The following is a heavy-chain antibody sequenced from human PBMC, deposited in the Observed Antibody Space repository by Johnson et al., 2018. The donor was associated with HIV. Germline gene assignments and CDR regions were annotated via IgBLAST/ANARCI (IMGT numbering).Heavy chain of an antibody. CDR2: ISYDGSNK. J-gene: IGHJ3*02. V-gene: IGHV3-30*04. D-gene: IGHD6-13*01. CDR3: ARDGGIAATDAFDI. Sequence: VQLVESGGGVVQPGRSLRLSCAASGFTFSSYAMHWVRQAPGKGLEWVAVISYDGSNKYYADSVKGRFTISRDNSKNTLYLQMNSLRAEDTAVYYCARDGGIAATDAFDIGGQGTMVTVSS. CDR1: GFTFSSYA.